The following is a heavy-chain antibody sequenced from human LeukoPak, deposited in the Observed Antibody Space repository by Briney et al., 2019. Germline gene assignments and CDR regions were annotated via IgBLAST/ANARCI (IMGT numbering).Heavy chain of an antibody. Sequence: GGSLRLSCAGSGFTFSNAWMTWVRQAPGKGLEWVGRIKSKPNGGTTDYAAPVKGRFTISRDDSKTTLFLHMNSLKSEDTALYYCTTVLGYYSLNYWGQGTLVTVSS. D-gene: IGHD3-22*01. CDR1: GFTFSNAW. V-gene: IGHV3-15*01. CDR2: IKSKPNGGTT. CDR3: TTVLGYYSLNY. J-gene: IGHJ4*02.